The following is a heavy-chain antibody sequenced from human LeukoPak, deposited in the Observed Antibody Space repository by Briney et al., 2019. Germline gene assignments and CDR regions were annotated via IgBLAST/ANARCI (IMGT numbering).Heavy chain of an antibody. J-gene: IGHJ6*02. CDR2: IYYSGST. D-gene: IGHD2-2*01. CDR1: GGSISSGDYY. V-gene: IGHV4-30-4*01. Sequence: DPSQTLSLTCTVSGGSISSGDYYWSWIRQPPGKGLEWIGYIYYSGSTYYNPSLKSRVTISVDTSKNQFSLKLSSVTAADTAVYYCARDLREYCSSTSCHDGGFYYYYGMDVWGQGTTVTVSS. CDR3: ARDLREYCSSTSCHDGGFYYYYGMDV.